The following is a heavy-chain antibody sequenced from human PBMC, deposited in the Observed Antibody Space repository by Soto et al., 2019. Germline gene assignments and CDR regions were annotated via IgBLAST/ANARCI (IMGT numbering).Heavy chain of an antibody. CDR3: ASNGGSILTGYYDLYYFDY. CDR2: ISYDGSNK. CDR1: GFTFSSYA. V-gene: IGHV3-30-3*01. D-gene: IGHD3-9*01. J-gene: IGHJ4*02. Sequence: PGVSLRLSCAASGFTFSSYAMHWVRQAPGKGLEWVAVISYDGSNKYYADSVKGRFTISRDNSKNTLYLQMNSLRAEDTAVYYCASNGGSILTGYYDLYYFDYWGQGTLVTVSS.